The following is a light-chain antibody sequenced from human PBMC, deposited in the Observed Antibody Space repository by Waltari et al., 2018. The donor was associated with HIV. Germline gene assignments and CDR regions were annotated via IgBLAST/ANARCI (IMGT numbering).Light chain of an antibody. CDR2: DVS. Sequence: QSALTQPASVSGSPGQSITISCTGTSSDVGGYNYVSWYQPHPGKAPKRMIYDVSKRPSGVSNRCSGSKSGNTASLTISGLQAEDEADYYCCSYAGSSTLVFGGGTKLTVL. CDR1: SSDVGGYNY. CDR3: CSYAGSSTLV. J-gene: IGLJ2*01. V-gene: IGLV2-23*02.